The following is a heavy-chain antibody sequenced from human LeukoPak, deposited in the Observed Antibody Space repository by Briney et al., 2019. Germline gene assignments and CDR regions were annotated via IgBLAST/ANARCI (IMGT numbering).Heavy chain of an antibody. CDR2: IKEDGSEK. Sequence: GGSLRLSCAASGFPLSSYRMSWVRQAPGKGLGWVANIKEDGSEKYYVDSVKGRFTISRDNSKNTLYLQMNSLRAEDTAVYYCARGQQLVTYYYYGMDVWGQGTTVTVSS. D-gene: IGHD6-13*01. CDR3: ARGQQLVTYYYYGMDV. CDR1: GFPLSSYR. V-gene: IGHV3-7*03. J-gene: IGHJ6*02.